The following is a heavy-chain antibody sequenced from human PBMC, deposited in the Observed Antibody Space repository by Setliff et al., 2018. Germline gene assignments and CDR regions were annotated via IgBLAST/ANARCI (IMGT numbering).Heavy chain of an antibody. J-gene: IGHJ4*02. V-gene: IGHV3-64*02. D-gene: IGHD1-26*01. CDR1: GFTFSGYP. CDR2: ISPNGANT. CDR3: AKDRAKRGEGANLCYFDY. Sequence: PGGSLRLSCATSGFTFSGYPMHWVRQAPGKGLESVSAISPNGANTYYADSVKGRFTTSRDNSKNTLYLQMNSLRAEDTAVYYCAKDRAKRGEGANLCYFDYWGQGTLVTVSS.